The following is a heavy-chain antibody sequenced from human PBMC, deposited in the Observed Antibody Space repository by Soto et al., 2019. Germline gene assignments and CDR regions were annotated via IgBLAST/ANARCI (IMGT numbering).Heavy chain of an antibody. J-gene: IGHJ6*03. CDR1: GGSISSYY. CDR3: ARTVEDIVVVPAAIYYYYYMDV. CDR2: IYYSGST. D-gene: IGHD2-2*02. V-gene: IGHV4-59*01. Sequence: QVQLQESGPGLVKPSETLSLTCTVSGGSISSYYWSWIRQPPGKGLDWIGYIYYSGSTNYNPSLTSRVTISVDTSKNQFSLKLSSVTAADTAVYYCARTVEDIVVVPAAIYYYYYMDVWGKGTTVTVSS.